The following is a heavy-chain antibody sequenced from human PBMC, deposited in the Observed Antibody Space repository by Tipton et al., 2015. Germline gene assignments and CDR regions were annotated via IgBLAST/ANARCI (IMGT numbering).Heavy chain of an antibody. V-gene: IGHV1-18*01. J-gene: IGHJ4*02. CDR1: GYTFTSYD. CDR3: SRVWAADGDFDY. CDR2: ISPFNVNA. Sequence: QVQLVQSGAEVKKPGASVKVSCKASGYTFTSYDIHWVRQAPGQGLEWMGWISPFNVNANYAQKLQGRVTMTADTSTSTAYMELRSLRSDDTAVYYCSRVWAADGDFDYWGQGTLVTVSS. D-gene: IGHD5-24*01.